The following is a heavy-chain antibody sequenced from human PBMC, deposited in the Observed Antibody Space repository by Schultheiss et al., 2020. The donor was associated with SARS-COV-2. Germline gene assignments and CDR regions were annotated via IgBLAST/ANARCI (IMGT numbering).Heavy chain of an antibody. CDR1: GFTFSSYG. CDR2: ISSSSSII. V-gene: IGHV3-48*01. J-gene: IGHJ3*01. CDR3: ARVATLVYSFDL. D-gene: IGHD5/OR15-5a*01. Sequence: GGSLRLSCAASGFTFSSYGMHWVRQAPGKGLEWVSYISSSSSIIYYADSVKGRFTISRDNSKNTLYLQMNSLRAEDTAVYYCARVATLVYSFDLWGQGTMVTVSS.